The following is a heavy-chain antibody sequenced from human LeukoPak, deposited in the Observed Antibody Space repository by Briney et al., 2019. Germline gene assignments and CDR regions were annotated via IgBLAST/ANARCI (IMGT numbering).Heavy chain of an antibody. Sequence: GGSLRLSCAASGFRIGDYYMSWIRQAPGKGLECISFISGSGGTVRYADSVKGRFTISRDNAENSLYLQMNSLRVEDAAVYYCAREAWANVDYWGQGTLVTVPS. CDR1: GFRIGDYY. CDR2: ISGSGGTV. CDR3: AREAWANVDY. D-gene: IGHD1-26*01. V-gene: IGHV3-11*01. J-gene: IGHJ4*02.